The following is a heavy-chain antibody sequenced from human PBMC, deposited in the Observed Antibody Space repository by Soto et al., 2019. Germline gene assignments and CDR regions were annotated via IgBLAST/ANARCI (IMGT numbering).Heavy chain of an antibody. CDR2: ISSSSSYT. CDR3: ARARGLTVTAGWYFDL. D-gene: IGHD4-17*01. CDR1: GFTFSDYY. Sequence: QVQLVESGGGLVKPGGSLRLSCAASGFTFSDYYMSWIRQAPGKGLEWVSYISSSSSYTNYADSVKGRFTISRDNAKNSLYLQMNSLRAEDTAVYYCARARGLTVTAGWYFDLWGRGTLVTVSS. V-gene: IGHV3-11*06. J-gene: IGHJ2*01.